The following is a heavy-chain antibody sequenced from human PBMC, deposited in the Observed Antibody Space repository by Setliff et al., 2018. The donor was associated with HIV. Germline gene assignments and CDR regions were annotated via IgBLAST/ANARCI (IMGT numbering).Heavy chain of an antibody. CDR3: ARDRCDSVKCYLYSWFDP. CDR1: GYSFSSHP. CDR2: IKTGNGDT. J-gene: IGHJ5*02. Sequence: WASVKVSCKTSGYSFSSHPIHWVRQAPGQRPEWMGWIKTGNGDTQYSQKFRDRVTITRDTSADTVYMELSSLRSEDTAVYYCARDRCDSVKCYLYSWFDPWGQGTLVTV. V-gene: IGHV1-3*04. D-gene: IGHD3-22*01.